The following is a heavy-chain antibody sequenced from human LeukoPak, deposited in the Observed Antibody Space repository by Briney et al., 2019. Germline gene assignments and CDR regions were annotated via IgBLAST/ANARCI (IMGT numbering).Heavy chain of an antibody. Sequence: HPGGSLRLSFAAPGYTFISDAMSWVRQTPGKGLEWVSAISGSGDYTYYPDSVKGRFTISRDNSKSTLYLQMNSLRVEDTAIYYCARDPRPGRWLGFLHWGQGTLVTVSS. CDR2: ISGSGDYT. D-gene: IGHD6-19*01. CDR1: GYTFISDA. J-gene: IGHJ1*01. V-gene: IGHV3-23*01. CDR3: ARDPRPGRWLGFLH.